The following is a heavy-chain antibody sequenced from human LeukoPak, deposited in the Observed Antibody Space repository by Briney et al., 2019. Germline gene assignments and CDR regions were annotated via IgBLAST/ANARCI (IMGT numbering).Heavy chain of an antibody. CDR1: GGSISSSN. CDR2: ISGSGGST. J-gene: IGHJ4*02. D-gene: IGHD4-17*01. V-gene: IGHV3-23*01. Sequence: GTLSLTCAVSGGSISSSNWWSWVRQPPGKGLEWVSAISGSGGSTYYADSVKGRFTISRDNSKNTLYLQMNSLRAEDTAVYYCAKGYYGDYPKESFDYWGQGTLVTVSS. CDR3: AKGYYGDYPKESFDY.